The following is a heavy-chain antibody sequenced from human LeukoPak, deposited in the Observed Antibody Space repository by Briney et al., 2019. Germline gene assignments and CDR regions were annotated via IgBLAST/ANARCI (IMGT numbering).Heavy chain of an antibody. CDR2: IYYSGST. J-gene: IGHJ5*02. V-gene: IGHV4-59*01. CDR3: ARGVYIVATISNNWFDP. D-gene: IGHD5-12*01. CDR1: GGSISSYY. Sequence: SETLSLTCTVSGGSISSYYWSWIRQPPGKGLEWIGYIYYSGSTNYNPSLKSRVTISVDTSKNQFSLKLGSVTAADTAVYYCARGVYIVATISNNWFDPWGQGTLVTVSS.